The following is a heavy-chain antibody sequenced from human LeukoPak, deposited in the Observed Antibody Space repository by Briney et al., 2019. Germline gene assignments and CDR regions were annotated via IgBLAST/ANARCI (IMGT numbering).Heavy chain of an antibody. J-gene: IGHJ3*02. CDR1: GGSISSYY. CDR3: ARDPFYYDFWSGYYRGNAFDI. D-gene: IGHD3-3*01. CDR2: IYYSGST. Sequence: PPETLSLTCTVSGGSISSYYWSWIRQPPGKGLEWIGYIYYSGSTNYNPSLKSRVTMSVDTSKNQFSLKLSSVTAADTAVYYCARDPFYYDFWSGYYRGNAFDIWGQGTMVTVSS. V-gene: IGHV4-59*01.